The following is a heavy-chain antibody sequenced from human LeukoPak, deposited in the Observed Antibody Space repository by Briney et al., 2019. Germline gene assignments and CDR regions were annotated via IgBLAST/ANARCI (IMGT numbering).Heavy chain of an antibody. CDR1: GFTFSSYS. CDR3: AKMSSITGTRNGMDV. V-gene: IGHV3-21*01. Sequence: PGGSLRLSCAASGFTFSSYSMNWVRQAPGKGLEWVSSISSSSYIYYADSVKGRFTISRDNAKNSLYLQMNSLRAEDTAVYYCAKMSSITGTRNGMDVWGQGTTVTVSS. CDR2: ISSSSYI. D-gene: IGHD1-7*01. J-gene: IGHJ6*02.